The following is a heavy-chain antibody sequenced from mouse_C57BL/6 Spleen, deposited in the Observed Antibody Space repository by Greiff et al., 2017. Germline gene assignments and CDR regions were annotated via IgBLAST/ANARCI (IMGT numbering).Heavy chain of an antibody. V-gene: IGHV1-55*01. J-gene: IGHJ3*01. Sequence: QVQLQQSGAELVKPGASVKMSCKASGYTFTNYCITWVKQRPGQGLEWIGEIYPGSGSTNYNEKFKSKATLTADTSSSTAYMRLSSLTSEDSAVYCCARYARGCWFAYWGQGTMVTVSA. CDR3: ARYARGCWFAY. CDR2: IYPGSGST. CDR1: GYTFTNYC. D-gene: IGHD3-3*01.